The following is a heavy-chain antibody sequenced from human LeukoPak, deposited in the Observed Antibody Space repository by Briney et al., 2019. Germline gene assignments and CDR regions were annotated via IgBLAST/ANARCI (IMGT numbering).Heavy chain of an antibody. D-gene: IGHD6-19*01. CDR1: GXSISSYY. V-gene: IGHV4-59*01. CDR3: ARESIAVAGFDY. J-gene: IGHJ4*02. CDR2: IYYSGST. Sequence: PSETLSLTCTVSGXSISSYYWTWVRQPPGKGLEWIGYIYYSGSTSYNPSLKSRVTISVDTSKNPFSLILSSVTAADTAVYYCARESIAVAGFDYWGQGALVTVSS.